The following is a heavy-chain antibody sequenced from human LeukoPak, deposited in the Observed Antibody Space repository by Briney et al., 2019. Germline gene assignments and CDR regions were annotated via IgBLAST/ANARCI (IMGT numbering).Heavy chain of an antibody. D-gene: IGHD6-13*01. J-gene: IGHJ4*02. Sequence: GGSLRLSCAASGFTFSSYWMSWVRQAPGKGLEWVANMRYDGSEKDYVDSVKGRFTISRDNAKNSLYLQMNSLRAEDTAVYYCARDIAAAGLFFDYWGQGTLVTVSS. CDR3: ARDIAAAGLFFDY. V-gene: IGHV3-7*01. CDR2: MRYDGSEK. CDR1: GFTFSSYW.